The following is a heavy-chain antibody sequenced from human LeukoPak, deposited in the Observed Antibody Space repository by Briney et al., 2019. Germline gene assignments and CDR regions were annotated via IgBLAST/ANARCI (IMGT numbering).Heavy chain of an antibody. D-gene: IGHD1-1*01. V-gene: IGHV4-34*01. CDR1: GGSFSGKY. J-gene: IGHJ4*02. CDR2: ITHNGST. Sequence: SETLSLTCAVYGGSFSGKYWTWILQPPHKGLEWMGEITHNGSTYYNPSLKSRVTISVDTSRNQFSLKLNSVTAADTAVYYCARDLTTWGQGTLVTVSS. CDR3: ARDLTT.